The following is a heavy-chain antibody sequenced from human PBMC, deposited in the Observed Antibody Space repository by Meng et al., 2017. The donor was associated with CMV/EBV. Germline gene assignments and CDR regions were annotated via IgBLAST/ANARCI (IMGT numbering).Heavy chain of an antibody. CDR3: ARDSRIVVVLDGMDV. CDR2: ISYDGSNK. J-gene: IGHJ6*02. D-gene: IGHD2-2*01. V-gene: IGHV3-30*04. Sequence: GGSLRLSCAASGFTFSSYAMHWVRQAPGKGLEWVAVISYDGSNKYYADSVKGRFTISRDNSKNTLYLQMNGLRAEDTAVYYCARDSRIVVVLDGMDVWGQGTTVTVSS. CDR1: GFTFSSYA.